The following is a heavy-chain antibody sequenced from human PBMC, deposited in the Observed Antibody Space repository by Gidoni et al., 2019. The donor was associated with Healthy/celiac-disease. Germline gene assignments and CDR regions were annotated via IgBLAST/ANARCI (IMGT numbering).Heavy chain of an antibody. CDR2: TAYEGSEK. D-gene: IGHD3-22*01. CDR3: AKPKGTRQCGSYAYMDD. J-gene: IGHJ4*02. V-gene: IGHV3-30*18. CDR1: AFPFGYCG. Sequence: HRVEPGGCLVQTARALILSCAASAFPFGYCGMHWVRHAPGKGLEWGAPTAYEGSEKYYAYSVKGRLTISSDNSKNTLYLQTNSLRAEDTAVYDCAKPKGTRQCGSYAYMDDWGQGTLVTVSS.